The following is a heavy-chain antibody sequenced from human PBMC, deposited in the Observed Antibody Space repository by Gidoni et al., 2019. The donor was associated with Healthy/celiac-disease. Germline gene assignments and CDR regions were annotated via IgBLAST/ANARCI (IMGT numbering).Heavy chain of an antibody. D-gene: IGHD1-26*01. CDR2: IWYDGSNK. CDR1: GFTFSSYG. J-gene: IGHJ4*02. Sequence: QVQLVESGGGVVQPGRSLRLSCAASGFTFSSYGMHWVRQAPGTGLEWVAVIWYDGSNKYYADSVKGRFTISRDNSKNTLYLQMNSLRAEDTAVYYCARDPAPYSGSYFDYWGQGTLVTVSS. CDR3: ARDPAPYSGSYFDY. V-gene: IGHV3-33*01.